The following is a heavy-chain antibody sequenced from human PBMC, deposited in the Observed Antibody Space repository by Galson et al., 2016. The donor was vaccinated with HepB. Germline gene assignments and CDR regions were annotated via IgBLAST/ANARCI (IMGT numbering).Heavy chain of an antibody. Sequence: ETLSLTCAVSGYSISSGYQWGWIRQPPGKGLEWIGSIYHSGSTYYNPSLKSRATISVDTSKSQFSLKLSSVTAADTAVYYCARAGTTVTTHYYYLDSWGQGTLVTVSP. V-gene: IGHV4-38-2*01. D-gene: IGHD4-17*01. J-gene: IGHJ4*02. CDR1: GYSISSGYQ. CDR2: IYHSGST. CDR3: ARAGTTVTTHYYYLDS.